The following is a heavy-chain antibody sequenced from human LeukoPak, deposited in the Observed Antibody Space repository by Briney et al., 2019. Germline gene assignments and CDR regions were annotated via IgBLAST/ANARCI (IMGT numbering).Heavy chain of an antibody. D-gene: IGHD2-2*02. J-gene: IGHJ6*04. V-gene: IGHV4-61*02. CDR3: ARDVYCSSTSCYTLKSMDV. Sequence: SETLPLTCIVSGGSISSGSYYWSWIRQPAGKGLEWIGRIYSSGSTNYNPSLKSRVTISVDTSKNQFSLKLSSVTAADTAVYYCARDVYCSSTSCYTLKSMDVWGKGTTVTVSS. CDR1: GGSISSGSYY. CDR2: IYSSGST.